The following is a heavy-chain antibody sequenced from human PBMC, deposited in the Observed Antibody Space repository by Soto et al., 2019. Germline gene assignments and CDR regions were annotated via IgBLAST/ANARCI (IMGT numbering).Heavy chain of an antibody. CDR1: GFIFSSHD. D-gene: IGHD3-9*01. V-gene: IGHV3-13*01. CDR2: ISSAGDT. Sequence: GGSLRLSCATSGFIFSSHDMHWARQGKGKGLEWVSTISSAGDTSYLGSVKGRFTVSRENTKNSLYLQMNGLTAEDTAVYYCARDASKLVLRYFDYWGQGALVTVSS. J-gene: IGHJ4*02. CDR3: ARDASKLVLRYFDY.